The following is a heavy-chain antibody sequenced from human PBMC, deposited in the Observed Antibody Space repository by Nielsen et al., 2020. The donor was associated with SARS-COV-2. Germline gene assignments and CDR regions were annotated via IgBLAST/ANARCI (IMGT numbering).Heavy chain of an antibody. Sequence: GESLKISCAASGFTFSSYGMHWVRQAPGEGLEWVAVISYDGSNKYYADSVKGRFTISRDNSKNTLYLQMNSLRAEDTAVYYCARGLAAAGLDYWGQGTLVTVSS. CDR1: GFTFSSYG. CDR2: ISYDGSNK. V-gene: IGHV3-30*03. J-gene: IGHJ4*02. D-gene: IGHD6-13*01. CDR3: ARGLAAAGLDY.